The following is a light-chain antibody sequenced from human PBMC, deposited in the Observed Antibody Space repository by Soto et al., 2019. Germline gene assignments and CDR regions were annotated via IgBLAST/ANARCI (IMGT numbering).Light chain of an antibody. CDR1: HTVRSD. Sequence: EIVMTQSPVTLSVSPGERATLSCRASHTVRSDFAWYQQKPGQAPRLLISEASNRATGIPARFSGSGSGTDFTLTISSLEPEDFAVYYCQQRSNWPPATFGQGTRLEIK. V-gene: IGKV3-11*01. CDR3: QQRSNWPPAT. CDR2: EAS. J-gene: IGKJ5*01.